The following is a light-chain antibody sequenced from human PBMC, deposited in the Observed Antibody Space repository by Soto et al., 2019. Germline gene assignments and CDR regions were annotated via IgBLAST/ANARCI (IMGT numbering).Light chain of an antibody. V-gene: IGKV3-15*01. CDR1: QDINTW. J-gene: IGKJ2*01. CDR2: ATS. Sequence: MTQSPSSVSASVGDRVTITCRASQDINTWLVWYQQKPGQAPRLLIYATSTRASGVPARFSGSGSGTDFTLTISSLQPEDFAVYYCHQYNNWPPMHTFGQGTKVDIK. CDR3: HQYNNWPPMHT.